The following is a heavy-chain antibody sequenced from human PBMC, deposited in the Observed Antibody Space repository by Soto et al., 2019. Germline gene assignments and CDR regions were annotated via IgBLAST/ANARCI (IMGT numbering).Heavy chain of an antibody. CDR2: IYYSGST. Sequence: QVQLQESGPGLVKPSQTLSLTCTVSGGSISSGGYYWSWIRQHPGKGLEWIGYIYYSGSTYYNPSLKSRVTISLDTSKNQFSLKLSSVTAEDTAVYYCARHNYDSSGTAVDVWGQGTTVTVSS. J-gene: IGHJ6*02. CDR3: ARHNYDSSGTAVDV. V-gene: IGHV4-31*03. CDR1: GGSISSGGYY. D-gene: IGHD3-22*01.